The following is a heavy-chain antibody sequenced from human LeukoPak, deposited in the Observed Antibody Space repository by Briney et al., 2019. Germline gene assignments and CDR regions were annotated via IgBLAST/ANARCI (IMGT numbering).Heavy chain of an antibody. J-gene: IGHJ4*02. V-gene: IGHV3-23*01. CDR2: ISGSGGST. CDR3: ANSAILLGYCSGGSCYGTDY. CDR1: GFTFSSYA. Sequence: GSLRLSCAASGFTFSSYAMSWVRQAPGKGLEWVSAISGSGGSTYYADSVKGRFTISRDNSKNTLYLQMNSLRAEDTAVYYCANSAILLGYCSGGSCYGTDYWGQGTLVTVSS. D-gene: IGHD2-15*01.